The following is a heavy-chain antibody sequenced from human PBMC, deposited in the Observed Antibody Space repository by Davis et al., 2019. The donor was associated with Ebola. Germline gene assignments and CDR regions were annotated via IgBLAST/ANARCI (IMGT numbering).Heavy chain of an antibody. CDR1: GFSFSSYW. CDR2: IWYDGSNK. J-gene: IGHJ6*02. CDR3: ARDHVITFGGVIVTVDYYYGMDV. D-gene: IGHD3-16*02. Sequence: GESLKISCAASGFSFSSYWMSWVRQAPGKGLEWVAVIWYDGSNKYYADSVKGRFTISRDNSKNTVYLQMNSLRAEDTAVYYCARDHVITFGGVIVTVDYYYGMDVWGQGTTVTVSS. V-gene: IGHV3-33*08.